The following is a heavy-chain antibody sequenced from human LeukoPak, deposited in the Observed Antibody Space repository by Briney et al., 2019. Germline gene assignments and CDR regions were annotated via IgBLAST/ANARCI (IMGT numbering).Heavy chain of an antibody. Sequence: GGSLRLSCAASGFTFHFYSMTWVRQAPGKGLEWVSYISSRSSTIYYTDSVKGRFTVSRDNAKNSLYLQMNSLRAEDTAVYYCAKDLSVLVRFGESSRERWFDPWGQGTLVTVSS. J-gene: IGHJ5*02. D-gene: IGHD3-10*01. CDR3: AKDLSVLVRFGESSRERWFDP. CDR1: GFTFHFYS. CDR2: ISSRSSTI. V-gene: IGHV3-48*04.